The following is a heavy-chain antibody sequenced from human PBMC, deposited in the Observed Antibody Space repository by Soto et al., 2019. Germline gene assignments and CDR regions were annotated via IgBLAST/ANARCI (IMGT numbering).Heavy chain of an antibody. V-gene: IGHV3-23*01. J-gene: IGHJ2*01. CDR1: GFTFSTYA. D-gene: IGHD5-12*01. Sequence: EVQLLESGGDLVQPGGSLRLSCSASGFTFSTYAMTWVRLAPGRGLEWVSGVNSGGSTFFAESAKGRFSISRDSSKNTVYLQMRSLRGEDTAIYYCAKLPRGGGHGDWYFDLWGRGTLVTVSS. CDR2: VNSGGST. CDR3: AKLPRGGGHGDWYFDL.